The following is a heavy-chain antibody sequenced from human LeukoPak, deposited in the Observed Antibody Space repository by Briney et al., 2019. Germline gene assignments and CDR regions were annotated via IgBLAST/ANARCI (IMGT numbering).Heavy chain of an antibody. V-gene: IGHV3-74*01. CDR2: IKYDKSVT. Sequence: PGGSLRLSCAASGFTFSSYWMPWVRQAPGKGLVWVSRIKYDKSVTNYADSVKGRFTVSRDNSKNTLYLQMNSLRAEDTAVYYCARDRSGSYYEPFDCWGQGTLVTVSS. J-gene: IGHJ4*02. CDR1: GFTFSSYW. D-gene: IGHD3-10*01. CDR3: ARDRSGSYYEPFDC.